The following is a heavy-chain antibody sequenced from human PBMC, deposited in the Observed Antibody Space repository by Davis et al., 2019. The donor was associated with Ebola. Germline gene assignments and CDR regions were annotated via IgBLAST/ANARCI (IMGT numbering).Heavy chain of an antibody. J-gene: IGHJ4*02. CDR2: INPHNGNT. CDR1: GYTFTNYG. CDR3: ARAQFPTTSDH. V-gene: IGHV1-18*04. D-gene: IGHD1-1*01. Sequence: AASVKVSCKASGYTFTNYGITWVRQAPGQGREWMGWINPHNGNTNYAQNVQGRVIMTSDTATTTAYMEVGSLRSDDTAVYYCARAQFPTTSDHWGQGTLVTVSS.